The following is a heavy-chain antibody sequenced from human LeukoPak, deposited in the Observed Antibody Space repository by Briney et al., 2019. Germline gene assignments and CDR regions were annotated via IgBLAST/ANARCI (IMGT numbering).Heavy chain of an antibody. V-gene: IGHV5-51*01. D-gene: IGHD3-22*01. Sequence: GESLKISRKGSGYSFTSYWIGWVRQIPGKGLEWMGIIYPGDSDTRYSPSFQGQVTISADKSISTAYLQWSSLKASDTAMYYCARASYYYDSSGSGVDVWGKGTTVTVSS. CDR3: ARASYYYDSSGSGVDV. J-gene: IGHJ6*04. CDR2: IYPGDSDT. CDR1: GYSFTSYW.